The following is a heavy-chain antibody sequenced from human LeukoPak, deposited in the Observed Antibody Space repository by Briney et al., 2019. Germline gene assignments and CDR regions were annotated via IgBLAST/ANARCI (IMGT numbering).Heavy chain of an antibody. Sequence: PSETLSLTCAVSGGSISSGGYSWSWIRQPPGKGLEWIGYIYHSGSTYYNPSLKSRVTISVDRSKNQFSLKLSSVTAADTAVYYCARGSTDWLDAFDIWGQGTMVTVSS. CDR2: IYHSGST. J-gene: IGHJ3*02. V-gene: IGHV4-30-2*01. D-gene: IGHD2-21*01. CDR1: GGSISSGGYS. CDR3: ARGSTDWLDAFDI.